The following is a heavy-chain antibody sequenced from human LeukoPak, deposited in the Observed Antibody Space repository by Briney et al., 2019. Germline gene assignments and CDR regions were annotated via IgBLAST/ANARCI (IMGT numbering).Heavy chain of an antibody. Sequence: GASVKVSCKSSGYTFTSYGISWVRQAPGQGLEWMGWISAYNGNTNYAQKLQGRVTMTTDTSTSTAYMELRSLRSDDTAVYYCARDENDYVWGSYRSFDYWGQGTLVTVSS. D-gene: IGHD3-16*02. CDR3: ARDENDYVWGSYRSFDY. CDR2: ISAYNGNT. V-gene: IGHV1-18*01. CDR1: GYTFTSYG. J-gene: IGHJ4*02.